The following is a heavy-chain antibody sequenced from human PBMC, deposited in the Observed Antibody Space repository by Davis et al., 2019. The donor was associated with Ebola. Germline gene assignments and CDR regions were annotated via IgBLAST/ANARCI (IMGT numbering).Heavy chain of an antibody. CDR2: INPTGGDT. CDR1: GYTFTTFY. Sequence: ASVKVSCKPSGYTFTTFYMHWVRQAPGGGLEWMGIINPTGGDTRSPQKFQGRLTMTRDTSTKTFYLELTSLTSEDTAVYYCARLIVRAAAGGHDYWGQGTLVTVSS. CDR3: ARLIVRAAAGGHDY. V-gene: IGHV1-46*01. D-gene: IGHD6-13*01. J-gene: IGHJ4*02.